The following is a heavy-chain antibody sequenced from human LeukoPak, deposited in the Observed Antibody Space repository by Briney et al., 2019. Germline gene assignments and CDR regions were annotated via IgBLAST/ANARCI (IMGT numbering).Heavy chain of an antibody. CDR2: IYYIVST. V-gene: IGHV4-59*01. Sequence: SETRSPTCTLSAGSISSYYWSWIRQPPGNLLEWMGYIYYIVSTNYNPSLKSRVIISVDTSKNQFSLKLSSVTAADTAVYYCARSWQQVAHDAFDIWGQGTMVTVSS. CDR3: ARSWQQVAHDAFDI. D-gene: IGHD6-13*01. J-gene: IGHJ3*02. CDR1: AGSISSYY.